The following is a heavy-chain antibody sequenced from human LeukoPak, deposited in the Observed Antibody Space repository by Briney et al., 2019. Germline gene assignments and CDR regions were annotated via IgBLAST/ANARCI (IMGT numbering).Heavy chain of an antibody. J-gene: IGHJ4*02. V-gene: IGHV4-30-4*01. CDR2: IYYSGST. CDR1: GGSISSGDYY. CDR3: ARDGEAAAGTVFDY. D-gene: IGHD6-13*01. Sequence: SQTLSLTCTVSGGSISSGDYYWSWIRQPPGKGLEWIGYIYYSGSTYYNPSLKSRVTISVDTSKNQFSLKLSSVTAADTAVYYCARDGEAAAGTVFDYWGQGTLVTVSS.